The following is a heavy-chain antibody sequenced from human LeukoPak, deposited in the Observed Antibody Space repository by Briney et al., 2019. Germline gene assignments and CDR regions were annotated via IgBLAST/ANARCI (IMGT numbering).Heavy chain of an antibody. J-gene: IGHJ4*02. CDR1: GFTFSNYA. CDR3: AKVTGYSSGWSDY. Sequence: GGSLRLSCAASGFTFSNYAMGWVRQVPGKGLEWVSGISDSSGSTYYADSVKGRFTISRDNSKNTLYLQMNSLRAEDTAVYYCAKVTGYSSGWSDYWGQGTLVTVSS. D-gene: IGHD6-19*01. CDR2: ISDSSGST. V-gene: IGHV3-23*01.